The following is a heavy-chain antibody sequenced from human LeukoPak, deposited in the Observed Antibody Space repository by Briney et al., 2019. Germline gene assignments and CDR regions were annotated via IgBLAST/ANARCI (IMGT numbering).Heavy chain of an antibody. J-gene: IGHJ6*02. CDR3: ARDSEPENYYYYGMDV. V-gene: IGHV3-7*01. CDR1: GFTFSSYW. D-gene: IGHD1-26*01. CDR2: IKQDGSEK. Sequence: GGSLRLSCAASGFTFSSYWMSWVRQAPGKGLEWVANIKQDGSEKYYVDSVKGRFTISRDNAKNSLYLQMNSLRAEDTAVYYCARDSEPENYYYYGMDVWGQGTTVTVSS.